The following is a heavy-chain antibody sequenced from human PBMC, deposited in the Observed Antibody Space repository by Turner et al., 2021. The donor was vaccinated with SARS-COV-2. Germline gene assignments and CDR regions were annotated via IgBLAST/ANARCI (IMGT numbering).Heavy chain of an antibody. V-gene: IGHV3-23*01. Sequence: EVQLLESGGGLEQPGGSLRLSCAANGFTFSTYAMNWVRQARGKGLEWVSGISGRGESIYYADPVKGRFTISRDNSKNTVHLQMNSLRADDTAVYYCAKYGWSSSSRGAVDLWGHGTMVTVSS. D-gene: IGHD6-13*01. CDR3: AKYGWSSSSRGAVDL. CDR1: GFTFSTYA. CDR2: ISGRGESI. J-gene: IGHJ3*01.